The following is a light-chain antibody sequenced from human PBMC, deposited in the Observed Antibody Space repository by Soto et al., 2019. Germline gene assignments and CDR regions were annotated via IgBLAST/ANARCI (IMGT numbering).Light chain of an antibody. J-gene: IGLJ2*01. CDR3: SSYTTITTVV. V-gene: IGLV2-14*01. CDR1: GSDVGGYNY. CDR2: GVS. Sequence: QSALTQPASVSGSPGQSIAISCTGSGSDVGGYNYVSWYQQHPGKAPKLIIYGVSHRPSGVSTRFSGFKSANTAYLTISGVQPEDEADYHCSSYTTITTVVFGGGTKLTVL.